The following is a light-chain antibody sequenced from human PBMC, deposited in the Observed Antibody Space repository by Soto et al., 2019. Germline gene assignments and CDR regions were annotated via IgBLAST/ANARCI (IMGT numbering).Light chain of an antibody. CDR2: DAS. CDR1: QSVSSY. CDR3: QQRSNWPLT. J-gene: IGKJ4*01. V-gene: IGKV3-11*01. Sequence: EIVLTQSPATLSLSPGERATLSCRASQSVSSYLAWYQQKPGQAPRLLIYDASNRATGIPARFSGSWSGTAFTLTISSLEPEDFAVYYCQQRSNWPLTFVGGTKVEIK.